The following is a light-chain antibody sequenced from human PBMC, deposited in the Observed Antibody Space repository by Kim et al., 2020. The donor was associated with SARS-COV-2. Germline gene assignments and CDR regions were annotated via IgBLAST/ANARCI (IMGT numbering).Light chain of an antibody. CDR2: GAS. Sequence: ASPGERATLSSRASQRVSSNLAWYQQKPGQAPRLLIYGASTRATGIPARFSGSGSGTEFSLTISSLQSEDFALYYCQQYNDWLWTFGRGTKVDIK. CDR1: QRVSSN. J-gene: IGKJ1*01. CDR3: QQYNDWLWT. V-gene: IGKV3-15*01.